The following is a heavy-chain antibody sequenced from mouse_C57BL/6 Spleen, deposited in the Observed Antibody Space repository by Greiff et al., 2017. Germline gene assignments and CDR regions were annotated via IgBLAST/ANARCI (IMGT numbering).Heavy chain of an antibody. Sequence: VQLQQPGAELVMPGASVKLSCKASGYTFTSYWMHWVKQRPGQGLEWIGEIDPSDSYTNYNQKFKGKSTLTVDKSSSTAYMQLSSLTSEDSAVYSCSSSWHYGSSQFPSDWGQGTTLTVSS. D-gene: IGHD1-1*01. CDR3: SSSWHYGSSQFPSD. J-gene: IGHJ2*01. V-gene: IGHV1-69*01. CDR1: GYTFTSYW. CDR2: IDPSDSYT.